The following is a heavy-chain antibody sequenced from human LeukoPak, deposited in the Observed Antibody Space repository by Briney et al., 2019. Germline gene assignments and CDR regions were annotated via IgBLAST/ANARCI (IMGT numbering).Heavy chain of an antibody. D-gene: IGHD4-17*01. CDR2: ISSSGSTI. CDR1: GFTFSSYE. V-gene: IGHV3-48*03. J-gene: IGHJ4*02. CDR3: ARGSDYGDDY. Sequence: GGSLRLSCAASGFTFSSYEMNWVGQAPGKGLEWVSYISSSGSTIYYADSVKGRFTISRDNAKNSLYLQMNSLRAEDTAVYYCARGSDYGDDYWGQGTLVTVSS.